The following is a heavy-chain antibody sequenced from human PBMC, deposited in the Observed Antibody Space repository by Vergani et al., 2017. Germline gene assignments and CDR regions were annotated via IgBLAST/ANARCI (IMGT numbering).Heavy chain of an antibody. J-gene: IGHJ5*02. D-gene: IGHD4-17*01. V-gene: IGHV3-48*04. Sequence: EVQLVESGGGLVQPGGSLRLSCAASGFTFSSYSMNWVRQAPGKGLEWVSYISSSSSTIYYADSVKGRFTNSRDNAKNSLYLQMNSLRAEDTAVYYCARIYGDYDGNWFDPWGQGTLVTVSS. CDR3: ARIYGDYDGNWFDP. CDR1: GFTFSSYS. CDR2: ISSSSSTI.